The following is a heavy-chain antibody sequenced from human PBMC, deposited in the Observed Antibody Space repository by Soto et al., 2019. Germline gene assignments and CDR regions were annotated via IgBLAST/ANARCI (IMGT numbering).Heavy chain of an antibody. CDR1: GFTFSSYG. CDR2: IWYDGSNK. CDR3: ARVGGSGWYHPYYYGMDV. J-gene: IGHJ6*02. Sequence: GGSLILSCAASGFTFSSYGMHWVRQAPGKGLEWVAVIWYDGSNKYYADSVKGRFTISRDNSKNTLYLQMNSLRAEDTAAYYCARVGGSGWYHPYYYGMDVWGQGTTVTVSS. D-gene: IGHD6-19*01. V-gene: IGHV3-33*01.